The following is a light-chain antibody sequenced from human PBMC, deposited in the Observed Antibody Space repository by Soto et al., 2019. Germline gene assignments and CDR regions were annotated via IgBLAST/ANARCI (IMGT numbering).Light chain of an antibody. CDR3: QQYGSSPSLT. Sequence: EIVLAQSPGTLSLSPGERATLSCRASQSVSSRYLAWYQQKPGQAPRLLIYGTSSRATGIPDRVSGSGSGTDFTLTISRLEPEDFAVYYCQQYGSSPSLTFGGGTKVDIK. CDR1: QSVSSRY. CDR2: GTS. V-gene: IGKV3-20*01. J-gene: IGKJ4*01.